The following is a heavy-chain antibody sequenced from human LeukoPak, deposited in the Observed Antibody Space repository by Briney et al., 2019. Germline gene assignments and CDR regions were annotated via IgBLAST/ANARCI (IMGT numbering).Heavy chain of an antibody. CDR3: VREDAHTYYFDF. J-gene: IGHJ4*02. Sequence: GASVKVFCKTSGYTFTSYHMHWVRQAPGQGLEWVAIIKSTGDTTVYAQKFQGRVTVTRDTSTSTVYMDLSSLSSEDTAVYYCVREDAHTYYFDFWGPGTLVTVSS. CDR1: GYTFTSYH. D-gene: IGHD2-2*01. CDR2: IKSTGDTT. V-gene: IGHV1-46*01.